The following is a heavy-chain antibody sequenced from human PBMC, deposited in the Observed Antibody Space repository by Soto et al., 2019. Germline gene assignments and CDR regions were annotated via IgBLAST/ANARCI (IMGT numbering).Heavy chain of an antibody. CDR3: ARQESAFDI. V-gene: IGHV5-10-1*01. Sequence: PGEALTNSCKGSGYSFTRSWISWVRQMPGKGLEWMGRIDPSDSYTNYSPSFQGHVTISADKSISTAYLQWSSLKASDTAMYYCARQESAFDIWGQGTMVTVSS. CDR2: IDPSDSYT. CDR1: GYSFTRSW. J-gene: IGHJ3*02.